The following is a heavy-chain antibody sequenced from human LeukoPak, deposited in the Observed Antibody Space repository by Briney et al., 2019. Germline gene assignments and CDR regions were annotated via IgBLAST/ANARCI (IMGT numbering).Heavy chain of an antibody. Sequence: SETLSLTCTVSGGSISSSSYYWGWIRQPPGKGLEWTGSIYYSGSTYYNPSLKSRVTISVDTSKNQFSLKLSSVTAADTAVYYCARRRQLYCSSTSCYQGDFDYWGQGTLVTVSS. V-gene: IGHV4-39*01. CDR2: IYYSGST. J-gene: IGHJ4*02. D-gene: IGHD2-2*01. CDR1: GGSISSSSYY. CDR3: ARRRQLYCSSTSCYQGDFDY.